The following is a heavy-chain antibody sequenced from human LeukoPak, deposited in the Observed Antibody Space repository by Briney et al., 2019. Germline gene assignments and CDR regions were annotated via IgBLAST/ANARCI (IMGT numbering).Heavy chain of an antibody. CDR3: ARGSHYYDSSGYYVA. CDR2: IIPILGIA. D-gene: IGHD3-22*01. Sequence: ASVKVSCKASGGTFSSYAISWVRQAPGQGLEWMGRIIPILGIANYAQKFQGRVTITADKSTSTAYMELSSLRSEDTAVYYCARGSHYYDSSGYYVAWGQRTLVTVSS. J-gene: IGHJ5*02. V-gene: IGHV1-69*04. CDR1: GGTFSSYA.